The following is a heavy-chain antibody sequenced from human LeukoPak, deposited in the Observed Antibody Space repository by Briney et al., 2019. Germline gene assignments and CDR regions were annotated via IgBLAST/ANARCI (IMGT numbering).Heavy chain of an antibody. CDR1: GFTFSGYG. CDR2: IWLDGSNK. CDR3: AKDYSASYSSSWYYYYMDV. Sequence: GGCLRVSCVAPGFTFSGYGMHWGRQALGEGLWWGAVIWLDGSNKYYADSVKARFTISRDNSKNTLYLQMNSLRAEDTAVYYCAKDYSASYSSSWYYYYMDVWGKGTTVTVSS. J-gene: IGHJ6*03. V-gene: IGHV3-33*06. D-gene: IGHD6-13*01.